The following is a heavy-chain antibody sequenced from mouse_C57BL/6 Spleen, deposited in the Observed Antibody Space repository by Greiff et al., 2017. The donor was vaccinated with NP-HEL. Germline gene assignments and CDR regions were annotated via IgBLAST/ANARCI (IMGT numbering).Heavy chain of an antibody. CDR1: GFTFSSYA. D-gene: IGHD2-3*01. Sequence: EVKVVESGGGLVKPGGSLKLSCAASGFTFSSYAMSWVRQTPEKRLEWVATISDGGSYTYYPDNVKGRFTISRYNAKNNLYLQMSQLKSEDTAMYYCARGDDGYYVNYAMDYWGQGTSVTVSS. CDR2: ISDGGSYT. CDR3: ARGDDGYYVNYAMDY. V-gene: IGHV5-4*03. J-gene: IGHJ4*01.